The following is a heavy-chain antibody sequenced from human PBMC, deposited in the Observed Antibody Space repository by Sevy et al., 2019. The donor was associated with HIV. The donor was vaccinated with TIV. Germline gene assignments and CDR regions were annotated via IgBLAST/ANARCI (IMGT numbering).Heavy chain of an antibody. J-gene: IGHJ1*01. D-gene: IGHD1-1*01. CDR1: GFTFSRYS. CDR2: ISFDASNK. CDR3: ALERLSSDVAEYFQN. Sequence: GGSLRLSCAASGFTFSRYSMHWVRQAPGKGLEWVATISFDASNKHYADSVNGRFTISRDNFQKSLLLHRNSLRPEDTAVYYCALERLSSDVAEYFQNWGHDTLVTVSS. V-gene: IGHV3-30*04.